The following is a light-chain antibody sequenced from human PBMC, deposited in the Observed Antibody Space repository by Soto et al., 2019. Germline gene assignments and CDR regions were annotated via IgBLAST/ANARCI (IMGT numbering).Light chain of an antibody. CDR2: DVS. CDR1: QSVSSSY. Sequence: EIVLTQSPATLSLSPGERATLSCRSSQSVSSSYLAWYQQKPGQAPRLLIYDVSSRATGIPDMFSGSGSGTDFTLTISRLEPEDFAVYYCQQYSSSPTFGQGTKVEIK. CDR3: QQYSSSPT. J-gene: IGKJ1*01. V-gene: IGKV3-20*01.